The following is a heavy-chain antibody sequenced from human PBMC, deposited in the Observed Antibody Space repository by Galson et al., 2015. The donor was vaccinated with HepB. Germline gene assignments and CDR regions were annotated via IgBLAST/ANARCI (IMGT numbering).Heavy chain of an antibody. Sequence: SVKVSCKASGGTFSSYAISWVRQAPGQGLEWMGRIIPILGIANYVQKFQGRVTITADKSTSTAYMELSSLRSEDTAVYYCARGYYYDSSGPDYWGQGTLVTVSS. D-gene: IGHD3-22*01. CDR1: GGTFSSYA. CDR2: IIPILGIA. J-gene: IGHJ4*02. CDR3: ARGYYYDSSGPDY. V-gene: IGHV1-69*04.